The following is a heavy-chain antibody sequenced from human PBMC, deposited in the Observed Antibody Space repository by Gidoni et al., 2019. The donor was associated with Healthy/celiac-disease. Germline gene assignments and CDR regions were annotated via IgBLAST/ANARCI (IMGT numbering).Heavy chain of an antibody. CDR1: GFTFDDYA. CDR2: ISWNSGSI. V-gene: IGHV3-9*01. D-gene: IGHD5-12*01. Sequence: EVQLVESGGGLVQPGRSLRLSCAASGFTFDDYAMHWVRQAPGKGLEWVSGISWNSGSIGYADSVKGRFTISRDNAKNSLYLQMNSLRAEDTALYYCAKARVEMATILLDYWGQGTLVTVSS. CDR3: AKARVEMATILLDY. J-gene: IGHJ4*02.